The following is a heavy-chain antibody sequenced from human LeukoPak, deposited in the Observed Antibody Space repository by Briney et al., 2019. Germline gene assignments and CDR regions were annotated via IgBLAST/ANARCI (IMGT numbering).Heavy chain of an antibody. CDR2: IRYDGSNT. D-gene: IGHD5-12*01. V-gene: IGHV3-30*02. CDR1: GFSFSDYD. CDR3: AKNRWGSVATPDS. Sequence: SGGSLRLSCAASGFSFSDYDIHWVRLAPGKGPEWVTFIRYDGSNTYAESVKGRFTISRDNSKNTVYLQMNSLAIEDTAIYYCAKNRWGSVATPDSWGQGTVVTVSS. J-gene: IGHJ4*02.